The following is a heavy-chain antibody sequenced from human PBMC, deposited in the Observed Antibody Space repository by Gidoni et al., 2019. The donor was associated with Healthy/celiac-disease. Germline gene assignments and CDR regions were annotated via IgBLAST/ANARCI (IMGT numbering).Heavy chain of an antibody. CDR1: GGSISSRSYS. D-gene: IGHD1-7*01. J-gene: IGHJ4*02. V-gene: IGHV4-39*01. CDR2: IYYSGST. Sequence: QRQLQESAPGLVKPSETLSRTCPVSGGSISSRSYSWGWIRQPPGKGLEWIWSIYYSGSTYDNPSLKSRVTISVDTSKNQFSLKLSSVTAADTAVYYCATQTGYNWNSGVVFDYWGQGTLVTVSS. CDR3: ATQTGYNWNSGVVFDY.